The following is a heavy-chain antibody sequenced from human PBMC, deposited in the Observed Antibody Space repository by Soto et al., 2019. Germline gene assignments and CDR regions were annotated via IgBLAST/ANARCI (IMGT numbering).Heavy chain of an antibody. J-gene: IGHJ3*02. CDR1: GFTFSNAW. CDR3: TKLSDPHDAFDI. Sequence: GGSLRLSCAASGFTFSNAWMSWVRQAPGKGLEWVGRIKSKTDGGTTDYAAPVKGRFTISRDDSKNTLYLQMNSLKTEDTAVYYCTKLSDPHDAFDIWGQGTMVTVSS. D-gene: IGHD2-21*01. CDR2: IKSKTDGGTT. V-gene: IGHV3-15*01.